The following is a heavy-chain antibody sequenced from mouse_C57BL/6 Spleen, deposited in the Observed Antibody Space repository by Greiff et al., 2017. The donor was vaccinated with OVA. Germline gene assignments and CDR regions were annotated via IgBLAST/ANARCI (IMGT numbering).Heavy chain of an antibody. V-gene: IGHV7-3*01. Sequence: EVKVVESGGGLVQPGGSLSLSCAASGFTFTDYYMSWVRQPPGKALEWLGFIRNKANGYTTEYSASVKGRFTISRDNSQSILYLQMNALRAEDSATYYCARLGLRYFDYWGQGTTRTVSS. J-gene: IGHJ2*01. D-gene: IGHD1-1*01. CDR3: ARLGLRYFDY. CDR2: IRNKANGYTT. CDR1: GFTFTDYY.